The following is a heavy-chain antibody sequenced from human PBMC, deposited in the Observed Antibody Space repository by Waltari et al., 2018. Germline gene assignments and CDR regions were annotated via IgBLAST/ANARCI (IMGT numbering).Heavy chain of an antibody. D-gene: IGHD3-3*01. CDR2: IYYSGST. CDR1: GGSISSGDYY. J-gene: IGHJ5*02. V-gene: IGHV4-30-4*08. CDR3: AREGAYDFWSGYYTKGFDP. Sequence: QVQLQESGPGLVKPSQTLSLTCTVSGGSISSGDYYWSWIRQPPGKGLEWIGYIYYSGSTYYNPSLKSRVTISVDTSKNQFSLKLSSVTAADTAVYYCAREGAYDFWSGYYTKGFDPWGQGTLVTVSS.